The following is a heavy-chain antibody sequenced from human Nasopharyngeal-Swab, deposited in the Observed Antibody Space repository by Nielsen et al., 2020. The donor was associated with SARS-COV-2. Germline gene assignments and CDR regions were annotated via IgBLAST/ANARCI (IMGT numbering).Heavy chain of an antibody. D-gene: IGHD6-13*01. J-gene: IGHJ5*02. CDR2: IYYSGST. Sequence: WIRQPPGKGLEWIGSIYYSGSTYYNPSLKSRVTISVDTSKNQFSLKLSSVAAADTAVYYCARSEAEDYSSSWYDHWGQGTLVTVSS. V-gene: IGHV4-39*01. CDR3: ARSEAEDYSSSWYDH.